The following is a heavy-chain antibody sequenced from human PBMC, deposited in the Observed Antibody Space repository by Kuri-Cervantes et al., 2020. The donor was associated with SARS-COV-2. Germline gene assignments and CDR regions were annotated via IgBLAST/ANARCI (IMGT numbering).Heavy chain of an antibody. D-gene: IGHD3-3*01. CDR3: ARHTIFGAHDAFDI. CDR2: IYTSGST. CDR1: GGSISSYY. Sequence: SETLSLTCTVSGGSISSYYWSWIRQPAGKGLEWIGRIYTSGSTNYNPSLKSRVTMSVDTSKNQFSLKLSSVTAADTAVYHCARHTIFGAHDAFDIWGQGTMVTVSS. V-gene: IGHV4-4*07. J-gene: IGHJ3*02.